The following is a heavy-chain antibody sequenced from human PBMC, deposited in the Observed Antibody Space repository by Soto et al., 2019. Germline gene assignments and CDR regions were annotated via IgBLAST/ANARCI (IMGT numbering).Heavy chain of an antibody. CDR3: ARGRWYYYDFWSGYHKNWFDP. D-gene: IGHD3-3*01. CDR2: INHSGST. J-gene: IGHJ5*02. Sequence: KTSETLSLTCAVYGGSFSGYYWSWIRQPPGKGLEWIGEINHSGSTNYNPSLKSRVTISVDTSKNQFSLKLSSVTAADTAVYYCARGRWYYYDFWSGYHKNWFDPWGQGTLVTVSS. V-gene: IGHV4-34*01. CDR1: GGSFSGYY.